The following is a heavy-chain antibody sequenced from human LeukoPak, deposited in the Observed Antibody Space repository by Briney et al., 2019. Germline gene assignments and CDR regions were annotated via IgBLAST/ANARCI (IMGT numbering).Heavy chain of an antibody. CDR2: TSSSSSYI. J-gene: IGHJ6*02. CDR1: GVTFSSYS. CDR3: ARRLAYCGGDCYSPHYYGMDV. V-gene: IGHV3-21*01. D-gene: IGHD2-21*02. Sequence: GGSLRLSCAASGVTFSSYSMNWVRQAPGKGLEWVSSTSSSSSYIYYADSVKGRFTISRDNAENSLYLQMNSLRAEDTAVYYCARRLAYCGGDCYSPHYYGMDVWGQGTTVTVSS.